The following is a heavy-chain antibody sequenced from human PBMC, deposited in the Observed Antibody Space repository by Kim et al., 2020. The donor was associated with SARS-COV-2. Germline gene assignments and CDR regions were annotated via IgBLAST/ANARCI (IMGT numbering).Heavy chain of an antibody. CDR1: GFTFSSYA. J-gene: IGHJ4*02. CDR3: AKTYCSSTSCYRKGVDY. Sequence: GGSLRLSCAASGFTFSSYAMSWVRQAPGKGLEWVSAISGSGGSTYYADSVKGRFTISRDNSKNTLYLQMNSMRAEDTAVYYCAKTYCSSTSCYRKGVDYWGQGALVTVSS. CDR2: ISGSGGST. D-gene: IGHD2-2*01. V-gene: IGHV3-23*01.